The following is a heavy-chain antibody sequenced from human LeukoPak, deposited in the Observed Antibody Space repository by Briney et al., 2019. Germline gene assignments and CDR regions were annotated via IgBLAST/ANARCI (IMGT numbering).Heavy chain of an antibody. CDR1: GFTFSSYN. V-gene: IGHV3-7*01. CDR3: AREPYYYGSSALYFDY. Sequence: PGGSLRLSCAASGFTFSSYNMNWVRQAPGKGLEWLANIKQDGSEKYYVDSVKGRFTISRDNAKNSLYLQINSLRAEDTAVYYCAREPYYYGSSALYFDYWGQGTLVTVSS. CDR2: IKQDGSEK. J-gene: IGHJ4*02. D-gene: IGHD3-22*01.